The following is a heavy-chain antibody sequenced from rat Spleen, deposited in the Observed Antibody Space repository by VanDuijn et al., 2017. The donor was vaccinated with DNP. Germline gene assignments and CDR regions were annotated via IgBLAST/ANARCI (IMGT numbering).Heavy chain of an antibody. CDR2: SSYDGSRV. Sequence: EVQLVESGGGLVQSGRSLKLSCAASGFTFSDHNMAWVRQVPKKGLEWVASSSYDGSRVHYRDSVKGRFTISRDNAKSTLYLQMNSIRSEDIATYYCVRWNSGHFDYWGQGVMVTVSS. CDR1: GFTFSDHN. CDR3: VRWNSGHFDY. J-gene: IGHJ2*01. V-gene: IGHV5-7*01. D-gene: IGHD4-3*01.